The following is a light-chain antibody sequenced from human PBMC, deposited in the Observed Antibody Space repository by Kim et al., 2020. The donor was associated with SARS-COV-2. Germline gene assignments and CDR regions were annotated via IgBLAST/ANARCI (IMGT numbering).Light chain of an antibody. Sequence: DIQMTQSPSSLSASVGDRVTITCRASQDISNYLAWYQQKPGKVPKLLIYASSTLQSGVPSRFSGSGSGTDFTLTISSLQPEDFATYYCQQYNSAPPTFGQGTKVDIK. CDR2: ASS. V-gene: IGKV1-27*01. CDR3: QQYNSAPPT. CDR1: QDISNY. J-gene: IGKJ1*01.